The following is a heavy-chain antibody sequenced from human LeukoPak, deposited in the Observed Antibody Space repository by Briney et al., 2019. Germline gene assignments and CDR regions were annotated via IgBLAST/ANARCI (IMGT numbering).Heavy chain of an antibody. J-gene: IGHJ4*02. Sequence: TSETLSLTCTVSGASIRSYYWSWIREPPGRGLEWIGYMYNSGSTYYNPSLKSRVTISGDTSKTQFSLKLTSVTAADTAVYYCARLGGPAAVDYWGQGTLVTVSS. CDR1: GASIRSYY. CDR2: MYNSGST. D-gene: IGHD2-2*01. V-gene: IGHV4-59*13. CDR3: ARLGGPAAVDY.